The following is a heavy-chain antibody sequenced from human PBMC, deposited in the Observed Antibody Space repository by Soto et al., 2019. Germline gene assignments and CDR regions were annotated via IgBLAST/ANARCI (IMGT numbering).Heavy chain of an antibody. CDR1: GYTLTELS. Sequence: GASVKVSCKVSGYTLTELSMHWVRQAPGKGLEWMGGFDPEDGETIYAQKFQGRVTMTEDTSTDTAYMELSSLRSEDTAVYYCATGSGSVPGILTNGVPAPLGEFDYWGQGTLVTVSS. CDR2: FDPEDGET. V-gene: IGHV1-24*01. J-gene: IGHJ4*02. CDR3: ATGSGSVPGILTNGVPAPLGEFDY. D-gene: IGHD2-8*01.